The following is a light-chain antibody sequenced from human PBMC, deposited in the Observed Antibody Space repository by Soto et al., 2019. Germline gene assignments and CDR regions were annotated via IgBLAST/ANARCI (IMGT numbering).Light chain of an antibody. J-gene: IGKJ5*01. Sequence: EIVLTQSPATLSLSPGERATLSFRASQSVITYLAWYQQKPGQAPRLLIYDASNRAAGIPARFSGSGAGTDLTRTISNIEPEDLAVYYCQQSFVCPPITFGEGTRLEIK. V-gene: IGKV3-11*01. CDR3: QQSFVCPPIT. CDR1: QSVITY. CDR2: DAS.